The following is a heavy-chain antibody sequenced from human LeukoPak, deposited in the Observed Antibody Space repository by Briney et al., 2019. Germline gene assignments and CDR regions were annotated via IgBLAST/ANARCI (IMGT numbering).Heavy chain of an antibody. Sequence: GGSLRLSCAASGFTFSTYWMNWVRQAPGKGLEWVANIKEDGSEKYYGDSVKGRFTISRDNAKNSLYLQMNSLRAEDTVVYYCARDSSGYQWGQGTLVTVSS. V-gene: IGHV3-7*01. D-gene: IGHD3-22*01. CDR1: GFTFSTYW. J-gene: IGHJ4*02. CDR2: IKEDGSEK. CDR3: ARDSSGYQ.